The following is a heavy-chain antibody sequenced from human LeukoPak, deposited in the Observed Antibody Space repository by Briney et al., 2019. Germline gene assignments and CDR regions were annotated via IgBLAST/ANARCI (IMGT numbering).Heavy chain of an antibody. CDR2: ISGSGNGFSI. CDR3: VKDSGRVRGTPDS. J-gene: IGHJ4*02. V-gene: IGHV3-64D*06. D-gene: IGHD3-10*01. Sequence: GGSLRLSCSASGFVFTIYTMYWVRQAPGKGPEYVSTISGSGNGFSIYYADSVKGRFTISRDDSKSILYLQMNGLRSEDTAVYYCVKDSGRVRGTPDSWGQGTLVTVSS. CDR1: GFVFTIYT.